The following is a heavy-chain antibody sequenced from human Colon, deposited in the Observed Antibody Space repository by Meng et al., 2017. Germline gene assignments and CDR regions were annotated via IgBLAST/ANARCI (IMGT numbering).Heavy chain of an antibody. J-gene: IGHJ4*02. CDR3: TAVGSSGDFRY. D-gene: IGHD6-19*01. Sequence: GESLKISCAASGFTFSDTWMSWVRQAPGKGLEWVGRIKRKTDGGTTDYVAPVKGRFTISRDDSKTTLYLQMNSRKIEDTAVYYCTAVGSSGDFRYWGQGTLVTVSS. CDR2: IKRKTDGGTT. CDR1: GFTFSDTW. V-gene: IGHV3-15*05.